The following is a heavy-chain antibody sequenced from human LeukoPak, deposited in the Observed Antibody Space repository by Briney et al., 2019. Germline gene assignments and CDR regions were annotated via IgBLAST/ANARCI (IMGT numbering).Heavy chain of an antibody. CDR3: AGSSFGGIIVIPAGY. Sequence: SQTLSLTCTVSGGSISSGDYYWSWIRQPPGKGLAWIGYIYYSGSTYYNPSLKSRVTISVDTAKNQFSLKLSSVTAADTAVYYCAGSSFGGIIVIPAGYWGQGTLVTVSS. J-gene: IGHJ4*02. CDR2: IYYSGST. CDR1: GGSISSGDYY. V-gene: IGHV4-30-4*08. D-gene: IGHD3-16*02.